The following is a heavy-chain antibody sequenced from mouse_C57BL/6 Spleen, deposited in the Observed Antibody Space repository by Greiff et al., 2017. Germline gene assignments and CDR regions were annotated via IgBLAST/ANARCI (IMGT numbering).Heavy chain of an antibody. V-gene: IGHV5-4*01. J-gene: IGHJ2*01. Sequence: EVKLLESGGGLVKPGGSLKLSCEASGFTFSSYAMSWVRQTPEQRLEWVATISAGGSYTYYPDNVKGQFTISRDNAKTNLYLQMSQLKSEDTAMYYCARDRGNDYGSSYYFAYWGQGTTLTVSS. CDR1: GFTFSSYA. CDR2: ISAGGSYT. CDR3: ARDRGNDYGSSYYFAY. D-gene: IGHD1-1*01.